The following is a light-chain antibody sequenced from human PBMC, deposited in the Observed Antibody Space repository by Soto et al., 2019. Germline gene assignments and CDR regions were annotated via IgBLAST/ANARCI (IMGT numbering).Light chain of an antibody. CDR1: SSYIGSKY. V-gene: IGLV1-47*01. Sequence: QSVLTQPPSASGTPGQRVTISRSGSSSYIGSKYVYWYQQLPGTAPKLLIYRNDQRPSRISDRFSGSKSGTSASLAISGLRSEDEADYYCAAWDDSLSGYVFGTGTQLTVL. CDR3: AAWDDSLSGYV. CDR2: RND. J-gene: IGLJ1*01.